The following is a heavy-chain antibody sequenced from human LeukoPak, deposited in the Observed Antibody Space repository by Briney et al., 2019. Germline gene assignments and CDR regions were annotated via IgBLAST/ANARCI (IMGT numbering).Heavy chain of an antibody. CDR3: ASSYQGY. Sequence: GGSLRLSCAASGFIFSDYSMNWVRQAPGKGLEWVSYISSSSSTIYYADAVKGRFTISRDNAKNSLYLQINSLRAEDTAVYYCASSYQGYWGQGTLVTVSS. J-gene: IGHJ4*02. CDR1: GFIFSDYS. CDR2: ISSSSSTI. V-gene: IGHV3-48*01.